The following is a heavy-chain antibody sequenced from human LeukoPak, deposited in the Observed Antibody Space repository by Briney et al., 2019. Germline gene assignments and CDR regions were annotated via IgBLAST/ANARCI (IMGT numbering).Heavy chain of an antibody. J-gene: IGHJ5*02. CDR2: ITVNNGYT. V-gene: IGHV1-18*01. CDR3: ARAPIAAAGKTGWFDP. CDR1: GYTFTSHG. Sequence: GASVKVSCKAAGYTFTSHGFIWLRQAPGQGLEWMGWITVNNGYTKYAQELQGRVTMTTDTSTSTAYMELRSLRSDDTAVYYCARAPIAAAGKTGWFDPWGQGTLVTVSS. D-gene: IGHD6-13*01.